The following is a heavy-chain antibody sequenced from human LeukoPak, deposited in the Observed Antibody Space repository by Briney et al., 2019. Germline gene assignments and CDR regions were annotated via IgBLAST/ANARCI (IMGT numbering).Heavy chain of an antibody. CDR1: GFTFRDYY. J-gene: IGHJ3*02. CDR3: ARPPAYDAFDI. CDR2: ISNSGSTI. V-gene: IGHV3-11*04. Sequence: GGSLRLSCAASGFTFRDYYMSWIRQAPAKGLEWVSYISNSGSTIYYADYVKGRFTISRDNTKHSLHLQMHSLIAEHTAVYYCARPPAYDAFDIWGQGTMVTVSS.